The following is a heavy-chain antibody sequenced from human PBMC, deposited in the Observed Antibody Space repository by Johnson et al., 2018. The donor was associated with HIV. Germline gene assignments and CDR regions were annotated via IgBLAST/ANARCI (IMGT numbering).Heavy chain of an antibody. CDR3: ARDRAVTYYYDSSGSDAFDI. CDR2: IWYDGSNK. D-gene: IGHD3-22*01. CDR1: GFIFSSYG. V-gene: IGHV3-33*01. J-gene: IGHJ3*02. Sequence: QVQLVESGGGVVQPGRSLRLSCAASGFIFSSYGMHWVRQAPGKGLEWVAVIWYDGSNKYFADFVKGRFTISRDNSKNTLYLQMNSLRPEDTAVYFCARDRAVTYYYDSSGSDAFDIWGQGTMVTVSS.